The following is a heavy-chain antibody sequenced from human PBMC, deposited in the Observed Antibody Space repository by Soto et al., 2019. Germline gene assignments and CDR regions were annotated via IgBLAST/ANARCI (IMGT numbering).Heavy chain of an antibody. D-gene: IGHD3-10*01. J-gene: IGHJ4*02. V-gene: IGHV3-15*01. CDR3: TTAYYGSGSYCNVLDY. Sequence: EVQLVESGGGLVKPGGSLRLSCAASGFTFSNAWMSWVRQTPGKGLEWVGRIKSKTDGGTTDYAAPVKGRFTISRDDSKNTLYLQMNSLKTEDTAVYYCTTAYYGSGSYCNVLDYWGQGTLVTVSS. CDR1: GFTFSNAW. CDR2: IKSKTDGGTT.